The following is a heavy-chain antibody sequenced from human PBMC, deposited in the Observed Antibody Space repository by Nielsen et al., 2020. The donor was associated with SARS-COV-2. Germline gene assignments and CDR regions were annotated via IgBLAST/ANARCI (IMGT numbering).Heavy chain of an antibody. Sequence: GGSLRLSCAASGFTFDDYAMHWVRQAPGKGLEWVSGISWNSGSIGYADSVKGRFTISRDNAKNSLYLQMNSLRAEDTALYYCAKDMGPVITIFESWGQGTLVTVSS. CDR3: AKDMGPVITIFES. J-gene: IGHJ4*02. V-gene: IGHV3-9*01. D-gene: IGHD3-3*01. CDR1: GFTFDDYA. CDR2: ISWNSGSI.